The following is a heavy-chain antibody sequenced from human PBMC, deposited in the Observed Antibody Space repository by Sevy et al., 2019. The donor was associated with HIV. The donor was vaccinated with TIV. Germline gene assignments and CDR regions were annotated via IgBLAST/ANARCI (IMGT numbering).Heavy chain of an antibody. J-gene: IGHJ1*01. V-gene: IGHV3-15*01. CDR2: IKSKTDGGTT. Sequence: GGSLRLSCAASGLTFTNVWMSWVRQAPGKGLEWVADIKSKTDGGTTDYAAPVRGRLTISRDNSKNKLYLQMNSLKTEDTSVYYCTTGGSLFQHWGQSTLVTVSS. D-gene: IGHD3-16*01. CDR3: TTGGSLFQH. CDR1: GLTFTNVW.